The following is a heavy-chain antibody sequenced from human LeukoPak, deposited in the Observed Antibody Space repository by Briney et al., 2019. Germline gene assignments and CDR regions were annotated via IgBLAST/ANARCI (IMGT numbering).Heavy chain of an antibody. CDR1: GGSISSSSYY. Sequence: SETLSLTCTVSGGSISSSSYYWGWIRQPPGKGLEWIGSIYYSGSTYYNPSLKSRVTISVDTSKNQFSLKLSSVTAADTAVYYCGRVYYDSRGGGYYFDYWGQGTLVTVSS. D-gene: IGHD3-22*01. CDR3: GRVYYDSRGGGYYFDY. V-gene: IGHV4-39*07. CDR2: IYYSGST. J-gene: IGHJ4*02.